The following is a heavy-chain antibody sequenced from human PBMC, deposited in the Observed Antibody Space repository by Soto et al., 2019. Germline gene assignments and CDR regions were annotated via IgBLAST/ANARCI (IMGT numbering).Heavy chain of an antibody. CDR3: AKQTSAYCITTPCYEARFYYALDV. CDR2: ISHDGTNQ. CDR1: GFTFSSHG. Sequence: QVQLVESGGGVVQPGRSLRLSCAASGFTFSSHGMHWVRQAPGKGLEWVALISHDGTNQYYADSVKGRFTISRDNSKNPLYLQVNSLRAEDTALYYCAKQTSAYCITTPCYEARFYYALDVWGQGTSVTVSS. D-gene: IGHD2-2*01. V-gene: IGHV3-30*18. J-gene: IGHJ6*02.